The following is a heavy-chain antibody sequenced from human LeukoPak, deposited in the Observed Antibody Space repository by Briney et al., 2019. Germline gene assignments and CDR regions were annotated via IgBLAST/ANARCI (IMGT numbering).Heavy chain of an antibody. D-gene: IGHD5-12*01. CDR2: IYYSGST. V-gene: IGHV4-31*03. J-gene: IGHJ4*02. CDR1: GGSISNGGYY. CDR3: ASPYGGYLDPVLGY. Sequence: SETLSLTCTVSGGSISNGGYYWSWIRQHPGKGLEWIGYIYYSGSTYYNPSLKSRVTISVDASKNQFSLKLSSVTAADTAVYYCASPYGGYLDPVLGYWGQGTLVTVSS.